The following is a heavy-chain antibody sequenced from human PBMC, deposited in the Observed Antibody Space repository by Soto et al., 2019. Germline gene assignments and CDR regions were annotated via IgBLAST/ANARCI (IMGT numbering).Heavy chain of an antibody. V-gene: IGHV3-23*01. CDR1: GFTFSSYA. J-gene: IGHJ6*02. CDR3: AKESVRGHEGYYYGMDV. D-gene: IGHD3-10*01. Sequence: GGSLRLSCAASGFTFSSYAMSWVRQAPGKGLEWVSAISGSGGSTYYADSVKGRFTISRDDSKNTLYLQMNSLRAEDTAVYYCAKESVRGHEGYYYGMDVWGQGTTVTVSS. CDR2: ISGSGGST.